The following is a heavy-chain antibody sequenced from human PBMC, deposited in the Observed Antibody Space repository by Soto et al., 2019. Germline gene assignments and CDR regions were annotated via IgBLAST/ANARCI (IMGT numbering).Heavy chain of an antibody. Sequence: LRLSCAASGFTFSSYGMHWVRQAPGKGLEWVAVIWYDGSNKCYADSVKGRFTISRDNSKNTLYLQMNSLRAEDTAVYYCARDREAAYDSSGYSTTWFDPWGQGTLVTVSS. CDR2: IWYDGSNK. D-gene: IGHD3-22*01. CDR1: GFTFSSYG. J-gene: IGHJ5*02. V-gene: IGHV3-33*01. CDR3: ARDREAAYDSSGYSTTWFDP.